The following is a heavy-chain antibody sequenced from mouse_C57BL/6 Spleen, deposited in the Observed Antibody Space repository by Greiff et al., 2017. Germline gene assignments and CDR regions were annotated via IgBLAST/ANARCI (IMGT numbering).Heavy chain of an antibody. J-gene: IGHJ3*01. V-gene: IGHV1-64*01. CDR2: IHPNSGST. D-gene: IGHD1-1*01. CDR3: AYYYGSRGWFAY. CDR1: GYTFTSYW. Sequence: QVQLQQSGAELVKPGASVKLSCKASGYTFTSYWMHWVKQRPGQGLEWIGMIHPNSGSTNYNEKFKSKATLTVDKSSSTAYMQLSSLTSEDSAVYYCAYYYGSRGWFAYWGQGTLVTVSA.